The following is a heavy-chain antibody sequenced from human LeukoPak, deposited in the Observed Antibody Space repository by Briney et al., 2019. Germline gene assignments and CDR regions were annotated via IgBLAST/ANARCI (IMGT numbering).Heavy chain of an antibody. D-gene: IGHD5-12*01. V-gene: IGHV3-30*02. Sequence: PGGSLRLSCAASGFTFSSYGMHWVRQAPGKGLEWVAFIRYDGSNKYYADSVKGRFTISRDNSKNTLYLQMNSLRAEDTAVYYCAKRGWVASKWLRFVEGFYYYMDVWGKGTTVTVSS. J-gene: IGHJ6*03. CDR1: GFTFSSYG. CDR2: IRYDGSNK. CDR3: AKRGWVASKWLRFVEGFYYYMDV.